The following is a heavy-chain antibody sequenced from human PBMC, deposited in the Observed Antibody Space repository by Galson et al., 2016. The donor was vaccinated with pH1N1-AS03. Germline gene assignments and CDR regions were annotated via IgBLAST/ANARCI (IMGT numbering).Heavy chain of an antibody. CDR2: IWYDGSNK. CDR3: ARGQGYNSGYFETDY. D-gene: IGHD3-22*01. J-gene: IGHJ4*02. V-gene: IGHV3-33*01. Sequence: SLRLSCAASGSTFSSYGMHWVRQTPGKGLEWVAVIWYDGSNKYYADSVKGRFTISRDNSKNTLYLQMSSLRAEDTAVYYCARGQGYNSGYFETDYWGRGTLVTVSS. CDR1: GSTFSSYG.